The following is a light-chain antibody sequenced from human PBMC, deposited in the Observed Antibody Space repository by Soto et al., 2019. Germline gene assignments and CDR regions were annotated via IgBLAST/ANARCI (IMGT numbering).Light chain of an antibody. J-gene: IGKJ1*01. V-gene: IGKV3-20*01. Sequence: EIVLTQSPATLSFSPGERATLSCTASQSISSYLAWYQQKPGQAPRLLIYGASSRATGIPDRFSGSGSGTDFTLTISRLEPEDFAVYYCQQYGSSPWTFGQGTKVDIK. CDR3: QQYGSSPWT. CDR1: QSISSY. CDR2: GAS.